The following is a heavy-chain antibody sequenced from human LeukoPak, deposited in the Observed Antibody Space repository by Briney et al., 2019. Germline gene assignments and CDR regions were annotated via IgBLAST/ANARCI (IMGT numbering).Heavy chain of an antibody. Sequence: GGSLRLSCAASGFTFSSYAMSWVRQAPGKGLEWVSAISGSGGSTYYADSVKGPFTISRDNSKNTLYLQMNSLRAEDTAVYYCAKDQGSQFTSYYYGMDVWGQGTTVTVSS. CDR3: AKDQGSQFTSYYYGMDV. V-gene: IGHV3-23*01. D-gene: IGHD3-10*01. CDR1: GFTFSSYA. J-gene: IGHJ6*02. CDR2: ISGSGGST.